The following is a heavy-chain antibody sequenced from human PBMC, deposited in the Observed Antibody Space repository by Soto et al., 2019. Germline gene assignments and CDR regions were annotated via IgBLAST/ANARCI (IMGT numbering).Heavy chain of an antibody. J-gene: IGHJ4*02. CDR1: GDSVSSNTAA. Sequence: SPTLSLTCAISGDSVSSNTAAWNWIRSSPSRGLEWLGRTYYRSNWRHDYAVSVKSRITVNPDTSKNHFSLQLNSVTPDDTAVYYCARGVAGTSFDLWGQGTLVTVSS. D-gene: IGHD6-19*01. V-gene: IGHV6-1*01. CDR3: ARGVAGTSFDL. CDR2: TYYRSNWRH.